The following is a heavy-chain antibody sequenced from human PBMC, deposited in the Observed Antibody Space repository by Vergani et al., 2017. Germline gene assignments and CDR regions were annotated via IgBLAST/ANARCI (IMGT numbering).Heavy chain of an antibody. D-gene: IGHD4-11*01. CDR1: GFPLTTSAMR. CDR3: ARDYRGDFFDY. CDR2: IEWDDDK. V-gene: IGHV2-70*04. J-gene: IGHJ4*02. Sequence: QVTLKESGPALVRPTQTLTLTCTFSGFPLTTSAMRVSWIRQPPGKALEWLARIEWDDDKFYNTSLKNRLSISKDTSRNQVVLTMTDIDPVDTGTYYCARDYRGDFFDYWGQGTLVTVTS.